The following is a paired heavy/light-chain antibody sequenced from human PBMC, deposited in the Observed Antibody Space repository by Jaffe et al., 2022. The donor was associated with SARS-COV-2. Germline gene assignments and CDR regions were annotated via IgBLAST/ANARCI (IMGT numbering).Light chain of an antibody. Sequence: DIQMTQSPSSLSASVGDTVTITCRASQSISSYCNWYQQKPGKAPNLLIYAASSLQSGVPSRFSGSGSGTDFTLTIDGLQPEDFATYYCQQSDDIPFTFGPGTKVDI. CDR2: AAS. V-gene: IGKV1-39*01. CDR1: QSISSY. J-gene: IGKJ3*01. CDR3: QQSDDIPFT.
Heavy chain of an antibody. CDR3: ATGRRWLQATA. Sequence: EVQLVESGGGLVKPGGSLRLSCEVSEFTFNTAWMSWLRQAPGKGLEWVGRIKSKTDGETTDYAAPVKGRFTVSRDDSKNTLYLQMNSLKTEDTAVYYCATGRRWLQATAWGQGTLVTVSS. V-gene: IGHV3-15*01. CDR2: IKSKTDGETT. J-gene: IGHJ4*02. D-gene: IGHD2-21*02. CDR1: EFTFNTAW.